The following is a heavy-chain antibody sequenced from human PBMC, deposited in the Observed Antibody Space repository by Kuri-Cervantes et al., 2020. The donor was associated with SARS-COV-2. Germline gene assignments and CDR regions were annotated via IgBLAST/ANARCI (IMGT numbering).Heavy chain of an antibody. CDR1: GFSFSGYA. V-gene: IGHV3-23*01. J-gene: IGHJ4*02. D-gene: IGHD6-13*01. CDR2: ISAGGDTV. CDR3: AKVILNSDSSTLGRFDF. Sequence: GESLKISCVASGFSFSGYAMSWVRQAPGKGLERVSAISAGGDTVLYADSVRGRFTISRDNSKNTLYLQTNSLRAEDTAIYYCAKVILNSDSSTLGRFDFWGLGTLVTVSS.